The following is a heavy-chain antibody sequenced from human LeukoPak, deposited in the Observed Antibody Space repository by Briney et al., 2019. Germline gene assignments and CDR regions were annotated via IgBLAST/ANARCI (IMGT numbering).Heavy chain of an antibody. Sequence: GASVKVSCKASGYTFTGYYMHWVRQAPGQGLEWMGWINPNSGGTKYAQKFQGRVTMTRDTSISTAYMELRSLRSDDTAVYYCARGRTHRYNWNTRNTDAFDIWGQGTMVTVSS. CDR2: INPNSGGT. D-gene: IGHD1-1*01. CDR1: GYTFTGYY. J-gene: IGHJ3*02. V-gene: IGHV1-2*02. CDR3: ARGRTHRYNWNTRNTDAFDI.